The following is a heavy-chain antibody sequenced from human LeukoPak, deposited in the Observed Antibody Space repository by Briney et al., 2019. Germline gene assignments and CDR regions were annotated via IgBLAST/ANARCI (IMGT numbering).Heavy chain of an antibody. J-gene: IGHJ3*02. Sequence: ASVTVSCKASGYTFTGYYMHWVRQAPGQGLEWMGWINPNSGGTNYAQKLQGRVTMTRGTSISTAYMELSRLRSDDTAVYYCARDGAVADRKGAFDIWGQGTMVTVSS. D-gene: IGHD6-19*01. CDR3: ARDGAVADRKGAFDI. V-gene: IGHV1-2*02. CDR2: INPNSGGT. CDR1: GYTFTGYY.